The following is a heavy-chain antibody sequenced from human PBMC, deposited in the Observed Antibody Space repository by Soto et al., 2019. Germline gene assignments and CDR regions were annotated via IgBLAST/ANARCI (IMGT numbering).Heavy chain of an antibody. CDR1: GFTFSTYA. V-gene: IGHV3-23*01. CDR2: ISGSGSDR. D-gene: IGHD3-10*01. Sequence: EVQVLASGGGLVQPGGSLRLSCVASGFTFSTYAMNWVRQAPGKGLEWVSGISGSGSDRYYADSVRGRFTISRDNSNNTLNLQMDSLRAEDTAIYYCTKTPRSYYYYMDVWGKGTTVTVSS. J-gene: IGHJ6*03. CDR3: TKTPRSYYYYMDV.